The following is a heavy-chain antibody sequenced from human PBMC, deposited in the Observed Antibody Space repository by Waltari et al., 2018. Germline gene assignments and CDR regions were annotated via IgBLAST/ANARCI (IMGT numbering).Heavy chain of an antibody. J-gene: IGHJ3*02. Sequence: QVQLVQSGAEVKKPGSSVKVSCKASGGTFSSYAISWVRQAPGQGLEWMGGIIPIFGTANYAQKFQGRVTITADESTSTAYMELSSLRAEDTAVYYCASPYSSSWGPWILAFDIWGQGTMVTVSS. CDR3: ASPYSSSWGPWILAFDI. CDR2: IIPIFGTA. V-gene: IGHV1-69*01. D-gene: IGHD6-13*01. CDR1: GGTFSSYA.